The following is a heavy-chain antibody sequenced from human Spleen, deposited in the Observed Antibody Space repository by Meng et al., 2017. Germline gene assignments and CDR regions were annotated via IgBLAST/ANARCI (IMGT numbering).Heavy chain of an antibody. CDR3: ARKAGNCISTTCYSLDY. CDR1: GGIFSNYV. CDR2: INAVFGTT. J-gene: IGHJ4*02. V-gene: IGHV1-69*13. D-gene: IGHD2-2*01. Sequence: VKVSCKALGGIFSNYVIGWVRQAPGQGLEWMGGINAVFGTTNYAQKFQDRVTITSDESTSTVYMELTRLTSEDTAVYFCARKAGNCISTTCYSLDYWGQGTRVTGSS.